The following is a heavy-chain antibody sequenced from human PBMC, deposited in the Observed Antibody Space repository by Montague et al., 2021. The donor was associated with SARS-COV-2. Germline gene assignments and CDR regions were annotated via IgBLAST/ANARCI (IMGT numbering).Heavy chain of an antibody. CDR1: GGSIGTYY. D-gene: IGHD4-17*01. CDR2: IYYTGST. CDR3: ARDNYGDWGYYGLDV. Sequence: SEILSLTCTVSGGSIGTYYWNWIRQSPGKGLEWLGYIYYTGSTKYSPSLKSRVTISMDTSRDQLSLRLKSVTAADTAVYYCARDNYGDWGYYGLDVWGQGTTVIVSS. J-gene: IGHJ6*02. V-gene: IGHV4-59*01.